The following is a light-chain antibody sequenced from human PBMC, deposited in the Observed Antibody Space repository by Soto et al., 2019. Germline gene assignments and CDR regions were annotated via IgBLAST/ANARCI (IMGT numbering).Light chain of an antibody. J-gene: IGKJ1*01. Sequence: EIVMTQSPATLSVSPGERATLSCRASQNIRTDLAWYQQKPGQAPRLLIYDASTRDAGIPVRFSGSGSGTEFTLTISSLQSEDCAVYYCQPYNNWPRTFGQGTKVDIK. CDR3: QPYNNWPRT. CDR2: DAS. CDR1: QNIRTD. V-gene: IGKV3D-15*01.